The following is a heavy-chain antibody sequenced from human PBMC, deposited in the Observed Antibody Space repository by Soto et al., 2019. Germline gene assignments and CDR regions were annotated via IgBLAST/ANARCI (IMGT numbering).Heavy chain of an antibody. V-gene: IGHV1-3*01. CDR3: ARDPRNFYFFDN. J-gene: IGHJ4*02. CDR1: GYTFTSYA. Sequence: ASVKVSCKASGYTFTSYAMHWVRQAPGQRLEWMGWINAGNGNTKYSQKFQGRVTMTRDTSTNTVYMELSSLRSEDTAVYYCARDPRNFYFFDNWGQGTLVTVSS. D-gene: IGHD4-4*01. CDR2: INAGNGNT.